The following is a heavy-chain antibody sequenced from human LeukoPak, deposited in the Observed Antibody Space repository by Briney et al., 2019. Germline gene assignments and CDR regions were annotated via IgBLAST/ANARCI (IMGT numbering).Heavy chain of an antibody. J-gene: IGHJ3*02. D-gene: IGHD3-22*01. CDR2: ISYDGSNK. CDR3: AKGTPADYYDSHAFDI. V-gene: IGHV3-30-3*01. CDR1: GYTFSSYA. Sequence: PGRSLRLSCAASGYTFSSYAMHWVRQAPGKGLEWVAVISYDGSNKYYADSVKGRFTISRDNAKNSLYLQMNSLRAEDTALYYCAKGTPADYYDSHAFDIRGQGTMVTVSS.